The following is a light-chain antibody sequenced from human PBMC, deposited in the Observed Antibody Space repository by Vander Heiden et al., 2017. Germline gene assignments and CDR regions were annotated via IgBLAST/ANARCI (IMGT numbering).Light chain of an antibody. J-gene: IGKJ2*01. CDR2: AAS. Sequence: DIQMTQSPSSLSASVGDRVTITCRASQSISSYLNWYQQKSGKVPKFLIYAASSLQSGVPSRFSGSGSGTDFTLTINSLQPEDFATYYCQQSYSTPYTFGQGTKLGIK. V-gene: IGKV1-39*01. CDR3: QQSYSTPYT. CDR1: QSISSY.